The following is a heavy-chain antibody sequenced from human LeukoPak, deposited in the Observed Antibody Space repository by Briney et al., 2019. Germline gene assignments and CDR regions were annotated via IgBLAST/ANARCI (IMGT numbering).Heavy chain of an antibody. D-gene: IGHD3-16*01. Sequence: SETLSLTCTVSGGSISSYYWSWIRQPPGKGLEWIGYIYTSGSTNYNPSLKSRVTISVGTSKNQFSLKLSSVTAADTAVYYCARGLGVPPGGRYFDLWGRGTLVTVSS. CDR1: GGSISSYY. J-gene: IGHJ2*01. CDR3: ARGLGVPPGGRYFDL. V-gene: IGHV4-4*09. CDR2: IYTSGST.